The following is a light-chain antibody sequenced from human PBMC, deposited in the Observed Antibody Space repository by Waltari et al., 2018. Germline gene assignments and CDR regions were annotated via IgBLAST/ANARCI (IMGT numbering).Light chain of an antibody. CDR1: QGISSY. Sequence: AIRITQSPSSLSASTGDRVTITCRASQGISSYLAWDQQKPGKAPKLLIYAASTLQSGVPSRFSGSGSGTDFTLTLSCLQSEDFATYYCQQYYSYPWTFGQGTKVEIK. CDR3: QQYYSYPWT. V-gene: IGKV1-8*01. CDR2: AAS. J-gene: IGKJ1*01.